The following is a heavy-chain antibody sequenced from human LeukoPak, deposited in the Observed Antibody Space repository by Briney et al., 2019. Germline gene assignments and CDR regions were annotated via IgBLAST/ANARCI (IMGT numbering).Heavy chain of an antibody. Sequence: ASVKVSCKASGYTFTGYDINWVRQATGQGLEWMGWMNPNSGNTGYAQKFQGRVTMTRNTSISTAYMELSSLRSEDTAVYYCARGLMTRNWFDPWGQGTLVTVSS. CDR1: GYTFTGYD. CDR3: ARGLMTRNWFDP. J-gene: IGHJ5*02. V-gene: IGHV1-8*01. CDR2: MNPNSGNT.